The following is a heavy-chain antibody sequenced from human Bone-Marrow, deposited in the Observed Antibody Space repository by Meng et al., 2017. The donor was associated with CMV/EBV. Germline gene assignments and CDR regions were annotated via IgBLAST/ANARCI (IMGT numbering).Heavy chain of an antibody. J-gene: IGHJ4*02. CDR1: GFSVNSNY. CDR3: ARDPHFGALDY. V-gene: IGHV3-7*01. CDR2: IKFDGGEI. Sequence: GESLKISCVASGFSVNSNYMSWVRQAPGKGLEWVANIKFDGGEIYYVDPVKGRFTISRDNAKNSLYLQMNGLRAEDTAVYYCARDPHFGALDYWGQGTLVTVSS. D-gene: IGHD3-10*01.